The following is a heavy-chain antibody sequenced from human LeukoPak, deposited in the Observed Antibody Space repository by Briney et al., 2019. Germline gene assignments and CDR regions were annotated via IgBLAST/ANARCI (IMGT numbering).Heavy chain of an antibody. V-gene: IGHV4-38-2*02. D-gene: IGHD5-24*01. CDR3: ARDGYNFSY. CDR1: GDSISSVYY. J-gene: IGHJ4*02. Sequence: SETLSLTCTVSGDSISSVYYWCWIRQPPGKGLEWIGSIYYSGSTYYNPSLKSRVTISVDTSKNQFSLKLSSVTAADTAVYYCARDGYNFSYWGQGTLVTVSS. CDR2: IYYSGST.